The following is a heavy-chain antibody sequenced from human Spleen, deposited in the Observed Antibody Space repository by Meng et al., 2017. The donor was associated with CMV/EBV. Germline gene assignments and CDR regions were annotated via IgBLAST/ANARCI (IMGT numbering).Heavy chain of an antibody. J-gene: IGHJ4*02. CDR2: IKQDGSQK. Sequence: GESLKISCAASGFTFSSYWMSWVRQAPGKGLQWVANIKQDGSQKYYVDSVKGRFTISRDNAKNSLYLQMNSLRAEDTAVYYCAKPLRYCSSTSCFFDSWGQGTLVTVSS. D-gene: IGHD2-2*01. V-gene: IGHV3-7*01. CDR1: GFTFSSYW. CDR3: AKPLRYCSSTSCFFDS.